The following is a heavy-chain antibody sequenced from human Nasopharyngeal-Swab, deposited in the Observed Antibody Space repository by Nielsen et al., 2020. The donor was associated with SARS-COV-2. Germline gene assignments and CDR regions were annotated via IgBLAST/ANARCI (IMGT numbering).Heavy chain of an antibody. CDR1: GFSFVIYA. J-gene: IGHJ4*02. CDR3: AKLRPPPDY. V-gene: IGHV3-23*01. CDR2: ISGSGNTT. Sequence: GESLKISCAASGFSFVIYAMTWVRHAPGKGLEWVSTISGSGNTTYYADSVKGRFTIARDNSKNTLYLQMNSLRPEDSAIYYCAKLRPPPDYWGQGALVTVAS.